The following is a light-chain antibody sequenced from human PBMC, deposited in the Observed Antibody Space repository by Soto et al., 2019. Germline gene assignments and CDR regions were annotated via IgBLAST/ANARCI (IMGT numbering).Light chain of an antibody. J-gene: IGKJ4*01. V-gene: IGKV3-15*01. CDR3: QQYNNWPLS. CDR2: GAS. CDR1: QTVRNN. Sequence: EIVMTQSPATLSVSPGERVTLSCRASQTVRNNLAWYQQHPGQAPRLLIYGASGRATGIPARFSGSGSGTEYTLTISSLQSEDFAVYYCQQYNNWPLSFGGGTKVDIK.